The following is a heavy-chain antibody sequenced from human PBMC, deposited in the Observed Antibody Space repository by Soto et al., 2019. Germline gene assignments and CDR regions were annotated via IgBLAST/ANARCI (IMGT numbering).Heavy chain of an antibody. Sequence: QVQLQESGPGLVKPSQTLSLTCTVSGGSISSGDYYWSWIRQPPGKGLEWIGYIYYSGSTYYNPSLKSRVTISVDTSKNQFALKLSSVTAADTAVYYCARVWPSSSQPLGSDYWGQGTLVTVSS. J-gene: IGHJ4*02. D-gene: IGHD6-6*01. CDR1: GGSISSGDYY. CDR3: ARVWPSSSQPLGSDY. V-gene: IGHV4-30-4*01. CDR2: IYYSGST.